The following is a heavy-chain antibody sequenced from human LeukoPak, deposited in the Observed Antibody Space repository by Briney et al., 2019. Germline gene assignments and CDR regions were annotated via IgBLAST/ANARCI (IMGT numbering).Heavy chain of an antibody. Sequence: ASMKVSCKASGYTFTEYYMHWVRQAPGQGLEWMGWINPNTGGTNYAQNFQGRVTMTRDTSISTAFMELSGLRSDDTAVYYCARDGTTRSCYYFDHWGQGTLVTVSS. CDR3: ARDGTTRSCYYFDH. CDR2: INPNTGGT. V-gene: IGHV1-2*02. J-gene: IGHJ4*02. D-gene: IGHD1-7*01. CDR1: GYTFTEYY.